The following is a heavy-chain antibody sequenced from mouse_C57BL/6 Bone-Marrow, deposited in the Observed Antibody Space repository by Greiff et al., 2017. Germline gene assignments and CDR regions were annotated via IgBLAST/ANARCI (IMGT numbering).Heavy chain of an antibody. CDR2: IDPENGAT. Sequence: VQLQQSGAELVRPGASVKLSCTASGFNIKDDYMHWVKQRPEQGLEWIGWIDPENGATEYASKFQGKATITADTSSNTAYLQLSSLTSEDTSVYYCTTYSAMDYWGKGTSVTVSS. CDR3: TTYSAMDY. V-gene: IGHV14-4*01. J-gene: IGHJ4*01. CDR1: GFNIKDDY.